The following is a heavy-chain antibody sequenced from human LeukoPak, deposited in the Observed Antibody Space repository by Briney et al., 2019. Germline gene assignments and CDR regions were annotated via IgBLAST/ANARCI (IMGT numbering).Heavy chain of an antibody. CDR3: TRSYSGVLAHFDY. D-gene: IGHD5-12*01. V-gene: IGHV3-66*01. Sequence: PGGSLRLSCAASGFNVSSNFMSWVRQAPGRGLEWVSSIYSGGSTSYTDSVKGRFTISSDTSKNTLYLQMNSLRVEDTAVYYCTRSYSGVLAHFDYWGQGTLVSVSS. CDR1: GFNVSSNF. J-gene: IGHJ4*02. CDR2: IYSGGST.